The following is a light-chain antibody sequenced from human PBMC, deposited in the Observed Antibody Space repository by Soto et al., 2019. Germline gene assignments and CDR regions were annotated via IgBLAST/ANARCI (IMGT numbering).Light chain of an antibody. J-gene: IGKJ1*01. CDR1: QSISTW. Sequence: DIQMTQSPSTLSASVGDRVTITCRASQSISTWLAWYQQKPGKAPKVLIYDASRLESGVPSRFSGSGSGTEFTLTISSLQPDDFATYYCQQYKSYWTFGQGTKVDIK. V-gene: IGKV1-5*01. CDR2: DAS. CDR3: QQYKSYWT.